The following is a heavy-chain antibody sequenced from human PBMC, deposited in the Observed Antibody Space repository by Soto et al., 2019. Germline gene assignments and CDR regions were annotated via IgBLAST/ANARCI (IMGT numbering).Heavy chain of an antibody. Sequence: QVQLVQSGAELQKPGSSVKVSCEASGGSFISYSFTWVRQAPGQGLEWMGRSIPIQNKENYALKFQDRVTITADRSTRTAYMELRSLRPEDTAVYYCAKSLLFVDHAYMDVWGKGTTVTVSS. D-gene: IGHD2-15*01. J-gene: IGHJ6*03. CDR1: GGSFISYS. CDR3: AKSLLFVDHAYMDV. V-gene: IGHV1-69*02. CDR2: SIPIQNKE.